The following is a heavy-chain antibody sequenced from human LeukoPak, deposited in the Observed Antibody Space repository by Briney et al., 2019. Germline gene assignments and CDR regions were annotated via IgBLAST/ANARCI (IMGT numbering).Heavy chain of an antibody. J-gene: IGHJ4*02. CDR1: GFTFSSYA. CDR3: AKEPHIDPQLSLLIFDY. V-gene: IGHV3-23*01. CDR2: ISGSGGST. Sequence: GGSLRLSCAASGFTFSSYAMSWVRQAPGKGLEWVSAISGSGGSTYYADPVKGRFTISRDNSKNTLYLQMNSLRAEDTAVYYCAKEPHIDPQLSLLIFDYWGQGTLVTVSS.